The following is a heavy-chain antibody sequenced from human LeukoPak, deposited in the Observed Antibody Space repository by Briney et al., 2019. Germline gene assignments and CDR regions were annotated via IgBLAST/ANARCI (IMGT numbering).Heavy chain of an antibody. V-gene: IGHV4-31*03. D-gene: IGHD4-17*01. J-gene: IGHJ3*02. CDR2: ISHTGSP. CDR3: ARLDYGDYEAFDI. Sequence: PSETLSLTCTVSGVSISSGDHNWSWIRQHPGKGLEWIGYISHTGSPDYNPSLRSRLTISLDTSQNQFSLRLSSVTAADTAVYYCARLDYGDYEAFDIWGQGTMVTVSS. CDR1: GVSISSGDHN.